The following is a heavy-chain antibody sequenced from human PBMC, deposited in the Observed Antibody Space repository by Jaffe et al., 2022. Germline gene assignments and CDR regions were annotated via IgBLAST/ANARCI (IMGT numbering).Heavy chain of an antibody. CDR3: ARARGVTIFAFDI. D-gene: IGHD3-3*01. V-gene: IGHV4-59*01. Sequence: QVQLQESGPGLVKPSETLSLTCTVSGGSISSYYWSWIRQPPGKGLEWIGYIYYSGSTNYNPSLKSRVTISVDTSKNQFSLKLSSVTAADTAVYYCARARGVTIFAFDIWGQGTMVTVSS. CDR1: GGSISSYY. CDR2: IYYSGST. J-gene: IGHJ3*02.